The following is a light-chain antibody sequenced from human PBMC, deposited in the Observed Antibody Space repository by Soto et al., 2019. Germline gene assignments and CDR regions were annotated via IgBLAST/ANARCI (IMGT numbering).Light chain of an antibody. CDR2: AAS. Sequence: DIQMTQSPSSLSPSVGDRVTMTCRASQDIRNYVAWYQQKPGEVPKLLIYAASTLQSGVPARFSGGGFGTEFTLTISSLRPEDVATYYCQRYHSALLTFGPGTKVDLK. CDR1: QDIRNY. CDR3: QRYHSALLT. J-gene: IGKJ3*01. V-gene: IGKV1-27*01.